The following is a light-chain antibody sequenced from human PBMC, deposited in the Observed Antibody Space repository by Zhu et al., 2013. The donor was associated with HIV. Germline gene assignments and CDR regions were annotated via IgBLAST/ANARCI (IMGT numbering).Light chain of an antibody. Sequence: EIVMTQSPATLSVSPGERATLSCRASQSVSSNLAWYQQKPGQAPRLVIYGASTRATGVPARFSGSGSGTEFTLTISSLESEDFAVYYCQQYNNWPYTFGQGTFWRSN. J-gene: IGKJ2*01. CDR2: GAS. CDR1: QSVSSN. V-gene: IGKV3-15*01. CDR3: QQYNNWPYT.